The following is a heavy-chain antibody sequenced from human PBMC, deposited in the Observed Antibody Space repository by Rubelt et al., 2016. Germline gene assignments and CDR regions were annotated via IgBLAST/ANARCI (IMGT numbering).Heavy chain of an antibody. CDR2: VSYDASDE. Sequence: ESGGGVVQPGRSLRLSCAASGFIFSNYGMHWVRQAPGKGLEWVALVSYDASDEYYADSVKDRFTVSRDISKNTVYLQMNNLSAEDTARYYCAAGGRHCSGGSCPLDYWGQGTLVVVSS. CDR1: GFIFSNYG. J-gene: IGHJ4*02. D-gene: IGHD2-15*01. V-gene: IGHV3-30*03. CDR3: AAGGRHCSGGSCPLDY.